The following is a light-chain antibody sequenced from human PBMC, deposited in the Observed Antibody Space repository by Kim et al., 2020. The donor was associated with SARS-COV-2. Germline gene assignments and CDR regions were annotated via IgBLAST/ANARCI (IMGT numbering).Light chain of an antibody. Sequence: SYELTQPSSVSVSPGQTARITCSGDVLAKKYARWFQQKPGQAPVLVIYKDSERPSGIPERFSGSSSGTTVTLTISGAQVEDEADYYCYSAADNEWEFGGGTQLTVL. CDR3: YSAADNEWE. J-gene: IGLJ2*01. CDR2: KDS. V-gene: IGLV3-27*01. CDR1: VLAKKY.